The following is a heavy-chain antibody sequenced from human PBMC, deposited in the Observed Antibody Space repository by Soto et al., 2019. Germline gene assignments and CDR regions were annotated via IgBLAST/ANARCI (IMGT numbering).Heavy chain of an antibody. V-gene: IGHV4-30-2*01. CDR2: IYHSGST. CDR1: GGSISSGGYS. D-gene: IGHD2-15*01. CDR3: ARGQVVAAQH. Sequence: TLSLTCAVSGGSISSGGYSWSWIRQPPGKDLEWIGYIYHSGSTYYNPSLKSRVTISVDRSKNQFSLKLSSVTAADTAVYYCARGQVVAAQHWGQGTLVTVPQ. J-gene: IGHJ4*02.